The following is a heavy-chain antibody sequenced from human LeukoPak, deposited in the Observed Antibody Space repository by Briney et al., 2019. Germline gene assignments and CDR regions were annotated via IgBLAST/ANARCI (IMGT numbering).Heavy chain of an antibody. Sequence: GGSLRLSCAASDFTVSSNYMSWVRQAPGKGLEWVSVIYSGGSTYYADSVKGRFTISRDNSKNTLYLQMSSLRAEDTAVYYCTRGGGSSFFDYWGQGTLVTVSS. CDR1: DFTVSSNY. J-gene: IGHJ4*02. D-gene: IGHD6-13*01. CDR2: IYSGGST. CDR3: TRGGGSSFFDY. V-gene: IGHV3-53*01.